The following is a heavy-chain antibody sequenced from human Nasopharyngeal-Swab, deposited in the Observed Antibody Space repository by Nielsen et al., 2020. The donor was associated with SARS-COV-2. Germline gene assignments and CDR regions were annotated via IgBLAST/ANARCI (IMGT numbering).Heavy chain of an antibody. CDR1: GYRFTSYW. CDR2: IYPGDSDT. J-gene: IGHJ6*02. Sequence: GGSLRLSCKGSGYRFTSYWIGWVRQMPGKGLEWMGIIYPGDSDTRYSPSFEGQVTISADKSISTAYLQWSSLKASDTAMYYCARGYGDYGDYYYPMDVWGQGTTVTVSS. V-gene: IGHV5-51*01. D-gene: IGHD4-17*01. CDR3: ARGYGDYGDYYYPMDV.